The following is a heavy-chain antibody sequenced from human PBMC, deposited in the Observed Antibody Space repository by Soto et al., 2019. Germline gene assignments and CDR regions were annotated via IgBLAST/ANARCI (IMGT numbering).Heavy chain of an antibody. J-gene: IGHJ4*02. D-gene: IGHD3-10*01. CDR2: ISYDGSNK. CDR3: AILIERFGESDFDY. Sequence: GGSLRLSCAASGFTFSSYGMHWVRQAPGKGLEWVAVISYDGSNKYYADSVKGRFTISRDNSKNTLYLQMNSLRAEDTAVYYCAILIERFGESDFDYWGQGTLVTVSS. CDR1: GFTFSSYG. V-gene: IGHV3-30*03.